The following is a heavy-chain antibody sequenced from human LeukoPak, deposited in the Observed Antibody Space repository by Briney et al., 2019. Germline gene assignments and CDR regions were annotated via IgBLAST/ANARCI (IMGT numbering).Heavy chain of an antibody. CDR3: ARRGEMATVDY. V-gene: IGHV4-34*01. D-gene: IGHD5-24*01. Sequence: SETLSLTCAVYGGPFSGYYWSWIRQPPGKGLEWIGEINHSGSTNYNPSLKSRVTISVDTSKNQFSLKLSSVTAADTAVYYCARRGEMATVDYWGQGTLVTVSS. CDR2: INHSGST. J-gene: IGHJ4*02. CDR1: GGPFSGYY.